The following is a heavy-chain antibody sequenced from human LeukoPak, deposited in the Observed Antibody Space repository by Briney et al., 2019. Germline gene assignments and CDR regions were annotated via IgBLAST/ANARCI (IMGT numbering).Heavy chain of an antibody. CDR1: GGTFSSYA. V-gene: IGHV1-69*01. CDR2: IIPIFGTA. J-gene: IGHJ3*02. Sequence: ASVKVSCKASGGTFSSYAISWVRQAPGQGLEWMGGIIPIFGTANYAQKFQGRVTITADESTSTAYMELSSLRSEDTAVYYCARDGLYCTNGVCSSDIWGQGTLVTVSS. D-gene: IGHD2-8*01. CDR3: ARDGLYCTNGVCSSDI.